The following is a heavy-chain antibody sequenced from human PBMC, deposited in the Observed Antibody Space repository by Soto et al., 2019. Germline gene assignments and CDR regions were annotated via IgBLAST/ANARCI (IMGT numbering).Heavy chain of an antibody. CDR1: GFTFSSYA. D-gene: IGHD4-17*01. CDR2: ISGSGGST. J-gene: IGHJ2*01. Sequence: EVQLLESGGGLVQPGGSLRLSCAASGFTFSSYAMNWVRQAPGKGLEWVSVISGSGGSTYYADAVKGRFTISRDNSKNTLYLQMNSLRAEDTAVYYCASRTVGWYFELWGRGTLVTVSS. V-gene: IGHV3-23*01. CDR3: ASRTVGWYFEL.